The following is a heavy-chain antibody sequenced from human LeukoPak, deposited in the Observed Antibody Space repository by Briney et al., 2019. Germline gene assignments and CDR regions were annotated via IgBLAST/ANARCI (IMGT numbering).Heavy chain of an antibody. CDR3: ARGGAMVRGVSPLDH. V-gene: IGHV3-21*01. CDR1: GFTFSSYI. Sequence: PGGSLRLSCAASGFTFSSYIMNWVRQAPGKGLEWVSSISSSGSYIYYADSVKGRFTISRDNAKNSLYLQMNSLRAEDTAVYYCARGGAMVRGVSPLDHWGQGTLVTVSS. J-gene: IGHJ4*02. D-gene: IGHD3-10*01. CDR2: ISSSGSYI.